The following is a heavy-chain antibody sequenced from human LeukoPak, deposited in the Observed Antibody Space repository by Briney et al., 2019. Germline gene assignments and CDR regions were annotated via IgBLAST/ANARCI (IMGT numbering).Heavy chain of an antibody. D-gene: IGHD3-10*01. CDR2: ISAYNGNT. Sequence: ASVKVSCKASGYTFTSYGISWVRQAPGQGLEWMGWISAYNGNTNYAQKLQGRVTMTTDTSTSTAYMELRSLRSDDTALYYCARARGGPSDLWFGELSSIGGATDFDYWGQGTLVTVSS. V-gene: IGHV1-18*01. J-gene: IGHJ4*02. CDR1: GYTFTSYG. CDR3: ARARGGPSDLWFGELSSIGGATDFDY.